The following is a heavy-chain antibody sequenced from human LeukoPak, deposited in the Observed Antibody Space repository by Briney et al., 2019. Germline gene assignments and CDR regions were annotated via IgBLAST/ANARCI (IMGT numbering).Heavy chain of an antibody. V-gene: IGHV3-23*01. J-gene: IGHJ4*02. CDR2: ISGSGGST. Sequence: PGGSLRLSCAASGFTFSSYNMNWVRQAPGKGLEWVSAISGSGGSTYYADSVKGRFTISRDNSKNTLYLQMNSLRAEDTAVYYCARPGYSSSWYYFDYWGQGTLVTVSS. CDR3: ARPGYSSSWYYFDY. CDR1: GFTFSSYN. D-gene: IGHD6-13*01.